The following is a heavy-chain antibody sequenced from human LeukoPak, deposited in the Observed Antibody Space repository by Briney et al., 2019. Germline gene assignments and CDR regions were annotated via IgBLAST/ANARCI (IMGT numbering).Heavy chain of an antibody. D-gene: IGHD1-26*01. CDR2: IKQDGSEK. Sequence: PGGSLRLSCAASGFTFSSYWMSWVRQAPGKGLEWVANIKQDGSEKYYVDSVKGRFTISRDNAKNSLYLQMNSLRAEDTAVYYCARQSGSYFNPFDDWGQGIPVTVSS. V-gene: IGHV3-7*01. CDR1: GFTFSSYW. J-gene: IGHJ4*02. CDR3: ARQSGSYFNPFDD.